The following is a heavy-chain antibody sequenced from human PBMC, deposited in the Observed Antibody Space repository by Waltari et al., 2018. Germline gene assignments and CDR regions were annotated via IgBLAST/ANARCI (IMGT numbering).Heavy chain of an antibody. D-gene: IGHD2-2*01. J-gene: IGHJ5*02. CDR1: GYSFTSYW. CDR2: IVPSDSDA. Sequence: EVQLVQSGAEVKKPGESLRSSCKGSGYSFTSYWISWGRQMPGKGLEWRGTIVPSDSDAIYSPSFQGHVTISGDKSANTAYLQWSSLKASDTAIYYCTRHQPFIKPSVSNWFDPWGQGTLVTVSS. CDR3: TRHQPFIKPSVSNWFDP. V-gene: IGHV5-10-1*03.